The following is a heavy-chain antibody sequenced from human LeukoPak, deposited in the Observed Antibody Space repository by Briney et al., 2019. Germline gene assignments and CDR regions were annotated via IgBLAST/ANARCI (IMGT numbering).Heavy chain of an antibody. D-gene: IGHD4-17*01. Sequence: GGSLRLSCAASGFTFSSSAMSWVRQAPGKGLEWVSAIGGGGSTFYADSVKGRFTISRDNSKNTLYLQMNSLRAEDTAVYYCARGVTTHDYWGQGTLVTVSS. V-gene: IGHV3-23*01. CDR2: IGGGGST. CDR3: ARGVTTHDY. CDR1: GFTFSSSA. J-gene: IGHJ4*02.